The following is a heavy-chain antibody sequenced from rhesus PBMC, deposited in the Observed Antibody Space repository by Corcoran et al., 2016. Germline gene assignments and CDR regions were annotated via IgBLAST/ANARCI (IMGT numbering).Heavy chain of an antibody. CDR1: GSSISTGYG. Sequence: QVQLQESGPGLVKPSETLSLTCAVSGSSISTGYGWSWIRQPPGRGLDWIGFIGGTTGSATYNPSLKSLVTISEDTSKNQFSLKMSSVTAADTAVYYCTRIYCNAGDCYALYFDSWGQGVLVTVSS. V-gene: IGHV4-127*01. J-gene: IGHJ4*01. CDR2: IGGTTGSA. D-gene: IGHD2-8*01. CDR3: TRIYCNAGDCYALYFDS.